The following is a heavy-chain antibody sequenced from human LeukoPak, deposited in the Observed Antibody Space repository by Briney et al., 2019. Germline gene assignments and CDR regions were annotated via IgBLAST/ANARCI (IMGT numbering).Heavy chain of an antibody. V-gene: IGHV4-59*12. D-gene: IGHD4-17*01. CDR1: GGSFSSYY. Sequence: SETLSLTCTLSGGSFSSYYWSWIRQPPGKGLEWIGYIYYSGSTNYNPSLKSRVTISVDTSKNQFSLKLSSVTAADTAVYYCASEPTVTTFGVYAFDIWGQGTMVTVSS. J-gene: IGHJ3*02. CDR2: IYYSGST. CDR3: ASEPTVTTFGVYAFDI.